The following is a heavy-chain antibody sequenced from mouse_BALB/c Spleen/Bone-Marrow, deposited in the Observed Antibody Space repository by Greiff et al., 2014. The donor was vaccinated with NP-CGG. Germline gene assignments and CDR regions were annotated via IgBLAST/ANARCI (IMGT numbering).Heavy chain of an antibody. J-gene: IGHJ2*01. Sequence: EVKLVESGPELVKPGASVKMSCKASGYTFTSYVMHWVKQKPGQGLEWIGYINPYNDGTKYNEKFKGKATLTSDESSSTAYMELSSLTSEDSAVYYCAREGVDYFDYWGQGTTLTVSS. V-gene: IGHV1-14*01. CDR2: INPYNDGT. CDR1: GYTFTSYV. CDR3: AREGVDYFDY.